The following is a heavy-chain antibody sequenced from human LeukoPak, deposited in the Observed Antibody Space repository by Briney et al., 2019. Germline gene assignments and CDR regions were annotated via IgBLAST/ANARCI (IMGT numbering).Heavy chain of an antibody. CDR2: IKSKTDGGTT. J-gene: IGHJ4*02. CDR1: GFTFNNAW. D-gene: IGHD5-12*01. Sequence: PGGSLRLSCAASGFTFNNAWMSWVRQAPGKGLEWVGRIKSKTDGGTTDYAAPVKGRFTISRDDSKNTLYLQMNSLKTEDTAVYYCTTDTDIVATTSADYWGQGTLVTVSS. V-gene: IGHV3-15*01. CDR3: TTDTDIVATTSADY.